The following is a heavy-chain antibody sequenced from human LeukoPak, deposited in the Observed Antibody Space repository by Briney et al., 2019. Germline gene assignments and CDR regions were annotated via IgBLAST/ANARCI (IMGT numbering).Heavy chain of an antibody. CDR3: AKGRGDYYGMDV. Sequence: GGSLRLSCAASGFTFDDYAMQWVRQAPGKGLEWVSGISWNSGSIGYADSVKGRFTISRDNAKNSLYLQMNSLRAEDTALYYCAKGRGDYYGMDVWGQGTTVTVSS. J-gene: IGHJ6*02. CDR1: GFTFDDYA. CDR2: ISWNSGSI. D-gene: IGHD4-17*01. V-gene: IGHV3-9*01.